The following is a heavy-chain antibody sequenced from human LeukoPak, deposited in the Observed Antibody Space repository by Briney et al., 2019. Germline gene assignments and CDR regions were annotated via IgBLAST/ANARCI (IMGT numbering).Heavy chain of an antibody. D-gene: IGHD2-8*01. CDR1: GFTVSNNY. CDR2: IYSGGTT. CDR3: ASSAYAMFDY. Sequence: PGGSLRLSCEASGFTVSNNYMNWVRQAPGEGLEWVSVIYSGGTTYYADSVKGRFTISRDNSKNTLYLQMNSLRAEDTAVHYCASSAYAMFDYWGQGTLVTVSS. J-gene: IGHJ4*02. V-gene: IGHV3-66*01.